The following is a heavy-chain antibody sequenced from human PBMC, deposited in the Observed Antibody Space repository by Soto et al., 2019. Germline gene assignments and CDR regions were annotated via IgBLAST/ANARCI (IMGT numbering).Heavy chain of an antibody. V-gene: IGHV1-69*02. Sequence: QVQLVQSGAELKKPGSSVKVSCEASGGSFISYSFTWVRQAPGQGLEWMGRIIPIQNKANYALKFQDRVTITAXXXXXXXXXXXXXXXXXXXXXXXXXXXXXXXXHAYMDVWGKGTTVTVSS. CDR1: GGSFISYS. J-gene: IGHJ6*03. CDR3: XXXXXXXXHAYMDV. CDR2: IIPIQNKA.